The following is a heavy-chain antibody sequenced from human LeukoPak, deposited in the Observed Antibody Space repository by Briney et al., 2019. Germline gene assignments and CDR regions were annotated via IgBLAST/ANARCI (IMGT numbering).Heavy chain of an antibody. CDR1: GFTSSSYS. V-gene: IGHV3-21*01. J-gene: IGHJ4*02. D-gene: IGHD5-18*01. CDR3: ATTAMVSAGFDY. CDR2: ISSSSSYI. Sequence: GGSLRLSCAASGFTSSSYSMNWVRQAPGKGLEWVSSISSSSSYIYYADSVKGRFTISRDNAKNSLYLQMNSLRAEGTAVHYCATTAMVSAGFDYWGQGTLVTVSS.